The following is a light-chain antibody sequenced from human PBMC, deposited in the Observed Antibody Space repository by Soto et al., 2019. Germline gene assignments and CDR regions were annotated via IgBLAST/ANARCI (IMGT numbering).Light chain of an antibody. Sequence: QSALTQPACVSGSPGQSITISCTGTSSDVGSYNLVSWYQQHPGKAPKLMIYEGSKRPSGVSNRFSGSKSGNTASLTISGLQAEDEADYYCCSYAGSTPYVFGTGTKVTAL. CDR1: SSDVGSYNL. V-gene: IGLV2-23*01. CDR3: CSYAGSTPYV. J-gene: IGLJ1*01. CDR2: EGS.